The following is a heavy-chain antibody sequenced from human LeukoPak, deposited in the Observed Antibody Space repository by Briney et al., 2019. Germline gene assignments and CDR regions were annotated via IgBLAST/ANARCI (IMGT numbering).Heavy chain of an antibody. CDR2: IHYSGST. V-gene: IGHV4-31*03. CDR3: ARVVVVPAASDTYYYYGMDV. CDR1: GGSISNGGYY. J-gene: IGHJ6*02. Sequence: KPSETLSLTCTVSGGSISNGGYYWSWIRQHPGKGLEWIGYIHYSGSTYYNPSLKSRVAISVDTSKNQFSLKLSSVTAADTAVYYCARVVVVPAASDTYYYYGMDVWGQGTTVTVSS. D-gene: IGHD2-2*01.